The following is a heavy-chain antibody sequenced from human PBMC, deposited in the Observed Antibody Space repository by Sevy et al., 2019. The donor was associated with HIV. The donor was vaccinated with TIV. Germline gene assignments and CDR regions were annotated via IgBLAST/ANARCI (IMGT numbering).Heavy chain of an antibody. V-gene: IGHV3-30*04. J-gene: IGHJ3*02. D-gene: IGHD3-22*01. CDR2: ISYDGSKK. CDR1: GFTFSSYA. CDR3: ARVSYSSGYYDAFDI. Sequence: GGSLRLSCAASGFTFSSYAMHWVRQAPGKGLEWVAVISYDGSKKYYADSVKGRFTISRDNSKNTLYLQMNSLRAEDTAGYYCARVSYSSGYYDAFDIWGQGTMVTVSS.